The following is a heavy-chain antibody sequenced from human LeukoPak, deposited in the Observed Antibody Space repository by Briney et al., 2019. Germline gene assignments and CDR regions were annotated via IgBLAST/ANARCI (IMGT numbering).Heavy chain of an antibody. D-gene: IGHD4-23*01. V-gene: IGHV5-51*01. CDR1: GYSFTSYW. Sequence: GESLKISCKGSGYSFTSYWIGWVRQMPGKGLEWMGIIYPGDSDTTYSLSFQGQVTLSAAKSISTAYLQWSSLKASDTAIYYCARRVDYGGNYYLDYWGQGTLVTVSS. J-gene: IGHJ4*02. CDR2: IYPGDSDT. CDR3: ARRVDYGGNYYLDY.